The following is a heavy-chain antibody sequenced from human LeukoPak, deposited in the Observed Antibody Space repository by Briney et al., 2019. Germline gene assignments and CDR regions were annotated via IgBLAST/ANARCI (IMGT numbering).Heavy chain of an antibody. V-gene: IGHV4-61*08. D-gene: IGHD3-10*01. CDR3: AREGGSGSRYFDY. Sequence: SQTLSLTCTVSGGSISSGDYYWSWIRQPPGKGLEWIGYIYYSGSTNYNPSLKSRVTISVDTSKNQFSLKLSSVTAADTAVYYCAREGGSGSRYFDYWGQGTLVTVSS. J-gene: IGHJ4*02. CDR2: IYYSGST. CDR1: GGSISSGDYY.